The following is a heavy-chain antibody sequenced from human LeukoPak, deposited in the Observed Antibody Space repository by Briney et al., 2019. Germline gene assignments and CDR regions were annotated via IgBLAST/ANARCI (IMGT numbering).Heavy chain of an antibody. V-gene: IGHV4-39*07. CDR3: ARCSSSWRREDY. J-gene: IGHJ4*02. Sequence: SETLSLTCTVSGGSISSSSYYWGWIRQPPGKGLEWIGSIYYSGSTYYNPSLKSRVTISVDTSKNQFSLKLSSVTAADTAVYYCARCSSSWRREDYWGQGTLVTVSS. CDR1: GGSISSSSYY. CDR2: IYYSGST. D-gene: IGHD6-13*01.